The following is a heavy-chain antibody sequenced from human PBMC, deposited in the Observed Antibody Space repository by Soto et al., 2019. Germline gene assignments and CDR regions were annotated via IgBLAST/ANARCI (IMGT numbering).Heavy chain of an antibody. Sequence: ASVKVSCKASGYTFTSYDINWGRQATGQGLGWMGWMNPNSGNTGYAQKFQGRVTMTRNTSISTAYMELSSLRSEDTAVYYCAVEYFDWLMNFDYWGQGTLVTVSS. CDR1: GYTFTSYD. CDR3: AVEYFDWLMNFDY. CDR2: MNPNSGNT. D-gene: IGHD3-9*01. V-gene: IGHV1-8*01. J-gene: IGHJ4*02.